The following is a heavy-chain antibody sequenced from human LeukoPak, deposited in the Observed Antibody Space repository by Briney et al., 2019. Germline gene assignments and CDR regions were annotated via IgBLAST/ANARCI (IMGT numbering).Heavy chain of an antibody. Sequence: GGSLRLSCAASGFTFNAFGMNWVRQAPGKGLEWVGRIKSKTDGGTTDYAAPVKGRFTISRDDSKNTLYLQMNSLKTEDTAVYYCTTDFEVNYYDSSGYYGDDDAFDIWGQGTMVTVSS. CDR1: GFTFNAFG. J-gene: IGHJ3*02. D-gene: IGHD3-22*01. V-gene: IGHV3-15*07. CDR3: TTDFEVNYYDSSGYYGDDDAFDI. CDR2: IKSKTDGGTT.